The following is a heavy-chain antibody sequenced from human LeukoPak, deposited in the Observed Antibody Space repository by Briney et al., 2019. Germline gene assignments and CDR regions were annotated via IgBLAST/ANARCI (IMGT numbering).Heavy chain of an antibody. V-gene: IGHV4-34*01. CDR2: INHSGST. CDR1: GGTFSGYY. D-gene: IGHD6-19*01. Sequence: PSETLSLTCAVYGGTFSGYYWSWIRQPRGKGLEWIGEINHSGSTNYNPSLKSRVTISVDTSKNQFSLKLSSVTAADTAVYYCARRSSGWSKYYYYYYYMDVWGKGTTVTISS. J-gene: IGHJ6*03. CDR3: ARRSSGWSKYYYYYYYMDV.